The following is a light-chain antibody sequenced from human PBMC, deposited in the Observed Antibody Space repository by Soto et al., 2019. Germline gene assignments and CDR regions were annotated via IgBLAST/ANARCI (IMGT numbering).Light chain of an antibody. CDR1: QSIRSY. CDR3: QQYHIYSGT. CDR2: DAS. Sequence: DIQLTQSPSSLSASVGDKVTITCRASQSIRSYLNWVQQKPGKAPKLLIYDASSLQTGVPSRFSGSGSGTDFSLTINSLQPDDFATYYCQQYHIYSGTFGQGTKVDIK. V-gene: IGKV1-16*01. J-gene: IGKJ1*01.